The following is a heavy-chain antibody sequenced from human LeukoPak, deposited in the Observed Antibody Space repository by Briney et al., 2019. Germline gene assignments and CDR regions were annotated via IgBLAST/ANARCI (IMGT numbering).Heavy chain of an antibody. Sequence: SETLSLTCTVSGGSISSSSYYWGWIRQPPGKGLEWIGTIYYSGSTYYNPSLKSRVTISVDTSKNQFSLKLSPVTAADTAVYYCARTPGATHFDYWGQGTLVTVSS. J-gene: IGHJ4*02. CDR3: ARTPGATHFDY. V-gene: IGHV4-39*07. CDR2: IYYSGST. D-gene: IGHD1-26*01. CDR1: GGSISSSSYY.